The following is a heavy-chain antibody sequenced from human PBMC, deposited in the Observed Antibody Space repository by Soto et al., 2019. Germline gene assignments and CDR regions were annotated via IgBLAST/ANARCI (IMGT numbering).Heavy chain of an antibody. Sequence: ASVKVSCKASGYTFTSYYMHWVRQAPGQGLEWMGIINPSGGSTSYAQKFQGRVTMTRDTSTSTVYMELSSLRSEDTAVYYCAREPVVTAMMWSGFDYWGQGTLVTVSS. CDR2: INPSGGST. CDR1: GYTFTSYY. D-gene: IGHD2-21*02. CDR3: AREPVVTAMMWSGFDY. V-gene: IGHV1-46*01. J-gene: IGHJ4*02.